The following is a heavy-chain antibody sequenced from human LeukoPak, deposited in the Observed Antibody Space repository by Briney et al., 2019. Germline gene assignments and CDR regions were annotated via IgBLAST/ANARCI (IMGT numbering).Heavy chain of an antibody. CDR2: INQDGTEK. V-gene: IGHV3-7*03. Sequence: GGSLGLSCAASGFTFRSYWMSWVRQAPGKGLEWVANINQDGTEKYYLDSVKGRFTISRDNAKKSLNLQMNSLRAEDTALYYCARDGHPFDYWGQGTLVTVSS. CDR3: ARDGHPFDY. J-gene: IGHJ4*02. CDR1: GFTFRSYW.